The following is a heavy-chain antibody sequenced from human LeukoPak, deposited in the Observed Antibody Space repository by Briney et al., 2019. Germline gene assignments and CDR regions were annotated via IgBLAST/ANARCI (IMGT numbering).Heavy chain of an antibody. CDR1: GGTFSNYA. V-gene: IGHV1-69*05. CDR3: ARGRYGWFDP. Sequence: SVTVSCKASGGTFSNYAISWVRQAPGQGLEWMGGIIPIFGTANYAQKFQGRVTMTRNTSISTAYMELSSLRSEDTAVYYCARGRYGWFDPWGQGTLVTVSS. J-gene: IGHJ5*02. CDR2: IIPIFGTA. D-gene: IGHD4-17*01.